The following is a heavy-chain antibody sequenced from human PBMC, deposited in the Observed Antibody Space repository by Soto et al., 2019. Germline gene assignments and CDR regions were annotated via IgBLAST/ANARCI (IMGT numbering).Heavy chain of an antibody. D-gene: IGHD5-18*01. V-gene: IGHV4-30-4*01. J-gene: IGHJ3*01. CDR3: ARDVAHGYTENV. Sequence: QVQLHESGQGLVKPAQTLSLVCTVSGGSVGSGEYYYSWIRQPPGKGLDLIGYLYDSGITNYTPSLKGRRTMSLDRANNQVSLKLSSVTAADTAVYFCARDVAHGYTENVWGQGTMVTVSS. CDR1: GGSVGSGEYY. CDR2: LYDSGIT.